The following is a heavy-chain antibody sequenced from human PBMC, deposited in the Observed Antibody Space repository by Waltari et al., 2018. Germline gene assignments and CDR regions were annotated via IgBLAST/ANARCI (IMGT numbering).Heavy chain of an antibody. V-gene: IGHV3-48*03. Sequence: EVELVESGGGLVQPGGSLRLSCAAPGLTFSSYDMNWVRQAPGKGLEWISYISPNGDTVYYADAGRGRFTISRDNAKKSLFLQMNSLRAEDTAIYYCVGWVTYTSDWHGSLVPWGQGTLVTVSS. J-gene: IGHJ5*02. CDR2: ISPNGDTV. D-gene: IGHD6-19*01. CDR3: VGWVTYTSDWHGSLVP. CDR1: GLTFSSYD.